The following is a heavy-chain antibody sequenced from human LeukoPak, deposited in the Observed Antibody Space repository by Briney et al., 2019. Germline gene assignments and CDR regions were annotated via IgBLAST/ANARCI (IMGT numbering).Heavy chain of an antibody. Sequence: ASLKVSCKVSGYTFTELSMHWVRQAPGKGLEWMGGFELEDGGTIYAQKFQGRVTMTEDTSTDTAYMELSSLRSEDTAVYYCATERNYYDSSGSPPWYFDYWGQGTLVTV. D-gene: IGHD3-22*01. J-gene: IGHJ4*02. CDR1: GYTFTELS. V-gene: IGHV1-24*01. CDR2: FELEDGGT. CDR3: ATERNYYDSSGSPPWYFDY.